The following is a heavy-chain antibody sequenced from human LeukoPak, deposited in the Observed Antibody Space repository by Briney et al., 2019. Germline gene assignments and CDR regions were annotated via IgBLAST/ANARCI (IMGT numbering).Heavy chain of an antibody. D-gene: IGHD4-11*01. CDR2: VYTSGST. V-gene: IGHV4-61*02. Sequence: SETLSLTCTVSGGSIRSGSYYWSWIRQAAGKGLEWIGRVYTSGSTNYNPSLKSRVTISVEKSKNQFSLKLYSVTAADTAVYYCARSEINDYSKYWGQGILVIVSS. CDR1: GGSIRSGSYY. CDR3: ARSEINDYSKY. J-gene: IGHJ4*02.